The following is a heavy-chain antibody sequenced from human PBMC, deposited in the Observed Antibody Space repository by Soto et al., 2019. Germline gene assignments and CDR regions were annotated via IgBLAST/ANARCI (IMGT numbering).Heavy chain of an antibody. CDR1: GFPFTGYA. Sequence: GGSLRLSCAASGFPFTGYAMSWVRQAPGKGLEWVSAISGHGDATFYADSVKGRFTISRDNSKNTLYLHMNSLRAEDTALYYCANSRVSMVRGLIIIPNYWGQGTLVTVSS. D-gene: IGHD3-10*01. V-gene: IGHV3-23*01. CDR3: ANSRVSMVRGLIIIPNY. J-gene: IGHJ4*02. CDR2: ISGHGDAT.